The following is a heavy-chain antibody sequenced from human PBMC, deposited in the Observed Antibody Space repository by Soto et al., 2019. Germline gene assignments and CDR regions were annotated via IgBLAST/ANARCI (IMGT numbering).Heavy chain of an antibody. CDR3: ARRGPNWFDP. Sequence: SGTLSLTCAVSVGSIISGGYYWSWIRQHPGKGLEWIGYIYYSGSTYYNPSLKSRVTISVDTSKNQFSLKLSSVTAADTAVYYCARRGPNWFDPWGQGTLVTSP. J-gene: IGHJ5*02. CDR2: IYYSGST. V-gene: IGHV4-31*11. CDR1: VGSIISGGYY.